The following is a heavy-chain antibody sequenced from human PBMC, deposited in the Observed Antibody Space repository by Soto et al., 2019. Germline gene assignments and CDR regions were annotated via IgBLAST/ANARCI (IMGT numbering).Heavy chain of an antibody. CDR2: IYQSGST. J-gene: IGHJ4*02. V-gene: IGHV4-4*02. CDR1: GGAISSSKW. CDR3: ARASATIAAAAIFDY. D-gene: IGHD6-13*01. Sequence: QVQLQESGPGLVKPSGTLSLTCAVSGGAISSSKWWSWVRQPPGKGLEWIGEIYQSGSTNYNPSLESRVRMSVEKSSNQFSLKLTSVSAADTAVYYCARASATIAAAAIFDYWGQGTLVTVSS.